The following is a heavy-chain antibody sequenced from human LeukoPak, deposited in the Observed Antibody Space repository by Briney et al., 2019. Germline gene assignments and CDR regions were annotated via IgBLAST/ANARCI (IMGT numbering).Heavy chain of an antibody. D-gene: IGHD1-26*01. J-gene: IGHJ6*03. CDR3: ARWTIVGATPYYYMDV. CDR1: GYTFTGYY. Sequence: ASVKVSCKASGYTFTGYYMHWVRQAPGQGLEWMGWINPNSGGTNYAQKFQGGVTMTRDTSISTAYMELSRLRSDDTAVYYCARWTIVGATPYYYMDVWGKGTTVTVSS. V-gene: IGHV1-2*02. CDR2: INPNSGGT.